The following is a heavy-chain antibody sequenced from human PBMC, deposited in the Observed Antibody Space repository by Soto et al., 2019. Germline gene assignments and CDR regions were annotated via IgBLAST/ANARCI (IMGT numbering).Heavy chain of an antibody. Sequence: QVQLQESGPGLVKPSGTLSLTCAVSGGSISTSNWWSWVRQPPGKGLEWIGEVYHSGSTNYNPSFKSRVAMSVDKSKNQFSLKLNSVTAADTALYYCVRTSTSGTRFDYWGQASLVTVSS. V-gene: IGHV4-4*02. J-gene: IGHJ4*02. CDR2: VYHSGST. CDR1: GGSISTSNW. D-gene: IGHD1-1*01. CDR3: VRTSTSGTRFDY.